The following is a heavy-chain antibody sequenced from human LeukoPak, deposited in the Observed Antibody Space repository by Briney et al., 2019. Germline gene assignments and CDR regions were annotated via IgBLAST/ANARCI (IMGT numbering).Heavy chain of an antibody. CDR1: GGSFSGYY. J-gene: IGHJ4*02. CDR2: INHSGST. D-gene: IGHD3-16*01. V-gene: IGHV4-34*01. Sequence: PSETLSLTCAVYGGSFSGYYWSWIRQPPGKGLEWNGEINHSGSTNYNPSLKSRVTISVDTSKNQFSLKLSSVTAADTAVYYCARGPYSRKGYFDYWGQGTLVTVSS. CDR3: ARGPYSRKGYFDY.